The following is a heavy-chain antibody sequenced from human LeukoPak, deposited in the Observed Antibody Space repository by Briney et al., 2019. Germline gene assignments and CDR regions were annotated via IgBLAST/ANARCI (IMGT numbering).Heavy chain of an antibody. D-gene: IGHD3-3*01. V-gene: IGHV4-39*01. CDR1: GGSISSSSYY. CDR3: ERHKRFGVVILYYFDY. CDR2: IYYSGST. J-gene: IGHJ4*02. Sequence: SETLSLTCTVSGGSISSSSYYWGWIRQPPGEGLEWIGSIYYSGSTYYNPSLKSRVTISVDTSKNQFSLKLSSVTAADTAVYYCERHKRFGVVILYYFDYWGQGTLVTVSS.